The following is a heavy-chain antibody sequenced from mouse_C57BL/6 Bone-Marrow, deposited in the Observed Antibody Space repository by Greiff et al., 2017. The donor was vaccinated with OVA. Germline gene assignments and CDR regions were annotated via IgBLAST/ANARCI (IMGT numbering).Heavy chain of an antibody. D-gene: IGHD2-5*01. Sequence: VKLQQPGAELVKPGASVKLSCKASGYTFTSYWMQWVKQRPGQGLEWIGEIDPSDSYTNYNQKFKGKATLTVDTSSSTAYMQLSSLTSEDSAVYYCARDSNYVGTSFDYWGQGTTLTVSS. CDR3: ARDSNYVGTSFDY. J-gene: IGHJ2*01. CDR2: IDPSDSYT. CDR1: GYTFTSYW. V-gene: IGHV1-50*01.